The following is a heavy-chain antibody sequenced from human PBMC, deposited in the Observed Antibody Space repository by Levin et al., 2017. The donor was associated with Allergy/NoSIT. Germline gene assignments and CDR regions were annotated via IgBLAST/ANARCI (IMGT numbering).Heavy chain of an antibody. CDR2: TYYRSKWYN. CDR1: GDSVSSNRAA. Sequence: SETLSLTCAISGDSVSSNRAAWNWIRQSPSRGLEWPGRTYYRSKWYNEYAVSVKSRIAINPDTSKNQFSLHLNSVSPEDTAVYYCARAASRTLDGLDYWGQGTLVTVSS. CDR3: ARAASRTLDGLDY. J-gene: IGHJ4*02. D-gene: IGHD3/OR15-3a*01. V-gene: IGHV6-1*01.